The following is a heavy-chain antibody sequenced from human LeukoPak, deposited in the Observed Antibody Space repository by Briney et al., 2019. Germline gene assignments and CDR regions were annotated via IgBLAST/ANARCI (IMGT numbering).Heavy chain of an antibody. V-gene: IGHV1-18*04. CDR2: INAYNGNT. CDR3: ARRQGTTLNFDY. J-gene: IGHJ4*02. CDR1: GYIFTTYF. Sequence: GASVKVSCKASGYIFTTYFIHWVRQAPGQGLEWMGWINAYNGNTNYAQNLQGRVTMTTDTSTSTAYMELRSLRSDDTAVYYCARRQGTTLNFDYWGQGTLVTVSS. D-gene: IGHD1-1*01.